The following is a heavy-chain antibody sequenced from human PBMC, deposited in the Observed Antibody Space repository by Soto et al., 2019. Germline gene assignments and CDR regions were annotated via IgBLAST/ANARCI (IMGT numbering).Heavy chain of an antibody. Sequence: SETLSLTCSVSGGSISSSNYYWGWIRQPPGKGLEWIGSIYYSGSTYYNPSLKSRVTISVDTPKNQFSLKLSSVTAADTAVYYCARHRKSIVVRFDPWGQGTLVT. CDR2: IYYSGST. CDR3: ARHRKSIVVRFDP. CDR1: GGSISSSNYY. V-gene: IGHV4-39*01. J-gene: IGHJ5*02. D-gene: IGHD1-26*01.